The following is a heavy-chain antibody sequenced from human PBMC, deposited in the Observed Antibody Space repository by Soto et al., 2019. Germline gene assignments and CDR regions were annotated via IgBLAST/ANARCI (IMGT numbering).Heavy chain of an antibody. V-gene: IGHV3-72*01. Sequence: EVQLVESGGGLVQPGGSLRLSCAASGFTFSDHYMDWVRQDPGKGLEWVGRSKNKADSYTTEYAASVKGRFTISRDGSKNSLFLQMNSQKTEDTAVYYCTVWGSGNDFGAAWGQGILVTVSS. D-gene: IGHD3-10*01. CDR3: TVWGSGNDFGAA. CDR2: SKNKADSYTT. CDR1: GFTFSDHY. J-gene: IGHJ4*02.